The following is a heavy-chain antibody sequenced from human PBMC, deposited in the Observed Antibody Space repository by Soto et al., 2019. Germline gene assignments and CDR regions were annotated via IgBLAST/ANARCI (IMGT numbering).Heavy chain of an antibody. CDR3: ARVGGFGATTIDY. CDR1: GGSISNGGYS. J-gene: IGHJ4*02. CDR2: IYHSGRT. Sequence: SETLSLTCAVSGGSISNGGYSWSWIRQPPGKGLEWIGYIYHSGRTYYNPSLKSRVTISVDRSKNQFSLKLSSVTAADTAVYYCARVGGFGATTIDYWGQGSLVTVSS. V-gene: IGHV4-30-2*01. D-gene: IGHD3-10*01.